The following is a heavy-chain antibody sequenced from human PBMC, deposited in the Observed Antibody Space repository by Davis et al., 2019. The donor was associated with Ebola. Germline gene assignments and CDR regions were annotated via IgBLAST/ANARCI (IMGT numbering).Heavy chain of an antibody. Sequence: PGGSLRLSCAASGFIFSNYYMHWVRQAPGKGLEWVSFIRYDGTDKYNADSVKGRFTISRDNSKNTLYLQMNNLRVEDTAVYYCAKEDYSSSSRSDHSYFFGMDVWGQGTTVSVSS. CDR3: AKEDYSSSSRSDHSYFFGMDV. CDR1: GFIFSNYY. D-gene: IGHD6-6*01. V-gene: IGHV3-30*02. CDR2: IRYDGTDK. J-gene: IGHJ6*02.